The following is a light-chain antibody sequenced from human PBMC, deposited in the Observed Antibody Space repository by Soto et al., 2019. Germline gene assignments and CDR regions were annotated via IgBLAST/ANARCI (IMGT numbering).Light chain of an antibody. Sequence: DLQMTQSPSTLSASVGDRVTITCRASQSISNWLAWYQQKPGKAPNLLIYKASSLQSGAPSRFSGSGSGTEFTLTISGLQPDDFATYYCQQYNSYSRAFGQGTKLEIK. CDR2: KAS. V-gene: IGKV1-5*03. J-gene: IGKJ2*01. CDR3: QQYNSYSRA. CDR1: QSISNW.